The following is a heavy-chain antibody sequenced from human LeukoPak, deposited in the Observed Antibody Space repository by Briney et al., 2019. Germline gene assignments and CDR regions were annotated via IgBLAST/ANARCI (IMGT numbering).Heavy chain of an antibody. CDR2: IIPIFGTA. J-gene: IGHJ5*02. Sequence: SVKVSCKASGGTFSSYAISWVRQAPGQGLERMGGIIPIFGTANYAQKFQGRVTITADESTSTAYMELSSLRSEDTAVYYCATELRYFDWFRNNWFDPWGQGTLVTVSS. CDR3: ATELRYFDWFRNNWFDP. D-gene: IGHD3-9*01. V-gene: IGHV1-69*01. CDR1: GGTFSSYA.